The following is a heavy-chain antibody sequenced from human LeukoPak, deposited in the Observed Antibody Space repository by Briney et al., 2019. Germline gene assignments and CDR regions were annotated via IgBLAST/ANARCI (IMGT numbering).Heavy chain of an antibody. CDR2: ISYDGSTK. V-gene: IGHV3-30*03. Sequence: GGSLRLSCTASGFTFSTYGMHWVRQAPGKGLEWVTLISYDGSTKYYSDSVKGRFTLSRDNSKNTLYLQMNSLRAEDTAVYCCARGTLDYWGQGTLVTVSS. D-gene: IGHD1/OR15-1a*01. J-gene: IGHJ4*02. CDR1: GFTFSTYG. CDR3: ARGTLDY.